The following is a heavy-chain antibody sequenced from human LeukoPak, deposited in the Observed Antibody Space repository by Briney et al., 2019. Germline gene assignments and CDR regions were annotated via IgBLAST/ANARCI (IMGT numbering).Heavy chain of an antibody. CDR3: ASILSSSGSKGSLDI. V-gene: IGHV1-69*13. J-gene: IGHJ3*02. CDR2: IIPIFGTA. D-gene: IGHD3-22*01. CDR1: GGTFSSYA. Sequence: SVKVSCKASGGTFSSYAISWVRQAPGQGLEWMGGIIPIFGTANYAQKFRGRVTITADESTSTAYMELSSLRSEDTAVYYCASILSSSGSKGSLDIWGQGTMVTVSS.